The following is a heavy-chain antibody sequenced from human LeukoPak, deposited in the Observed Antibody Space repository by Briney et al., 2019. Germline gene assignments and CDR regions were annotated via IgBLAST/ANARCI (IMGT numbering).Heavy chain of an antibody. CDR2: INPNSGGT. CDR3: ARGYCSGGTCYLVENWLDP. V-gene: IGHV1-2*06. J-gene: IGHJ5*02. Sequence: GASVKVSCKASGYTLTAYYIYWVRQAPGQGLEWMRRINPNSGGTDYAQTFRGRVTMTRDTSISTAYMELSRLRSDDTAVYYCARGYCSGGTCYLVENWLDPWGQGTLVTVSS. CDR1: GYTLTAYY. D-gene: IGHD2-15*01.